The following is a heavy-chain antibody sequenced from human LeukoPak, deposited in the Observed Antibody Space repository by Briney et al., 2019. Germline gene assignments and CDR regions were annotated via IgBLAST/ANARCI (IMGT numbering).Heavy chain of an antibody. CDR2: FDPEDDER. CDR3: ATELRSGYFDY. Sequence: ASVKASFKVSGYTLSELSMHWVRQTPGKGLEWMGGFDPEDDERVYAQKFQGRVTMTEDTSTDTAYMELSSLRSEDTAIYYCATELRSGYFDYWGQGTLVTVSS. CDR1: GYTLSELS. J-gene: IGHJ4*02. V-gene: IGHV1-24*01. D-gene: IGHD3-22*01.